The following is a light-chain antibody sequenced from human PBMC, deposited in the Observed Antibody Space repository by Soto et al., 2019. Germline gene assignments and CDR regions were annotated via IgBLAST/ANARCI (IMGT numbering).Light chain of an antibody. Sequence: DIQMTQSPSSLSASVGDRVTITCRASQSITSYLNWYQQKPGKAPQLLIYAASRLQSGVPSRCSGSGSGTDFTLTISSLQPEDFATYFCQQSYTTPWTFGQGTKVEVK. CDR3: QQSYTTPWT. CDR2: AAS. V-gene: IGKV1-39*01. CDR1: QSITSY. J-gene: IGKJ1*01.